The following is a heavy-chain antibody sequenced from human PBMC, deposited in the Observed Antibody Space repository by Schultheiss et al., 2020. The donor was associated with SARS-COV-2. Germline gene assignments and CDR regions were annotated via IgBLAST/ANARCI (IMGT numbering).Heavy chain of an antibody. V-gene: IGHV3-9*01. CDR3: ARVAPNY. Sequence: GGSLRLSCAASGFTFSSYAMHWVRQAPGKGLEWVSGISWNSGSIGYADSVKGRFTISRDNAKNSLYLQMNSLRAEDTALYYCARVAPNYWGQGTLVTVSS. CDR2: ISWNSGSI. CDR1: GFTFSSYA. J-gene: IGHJ4*02.